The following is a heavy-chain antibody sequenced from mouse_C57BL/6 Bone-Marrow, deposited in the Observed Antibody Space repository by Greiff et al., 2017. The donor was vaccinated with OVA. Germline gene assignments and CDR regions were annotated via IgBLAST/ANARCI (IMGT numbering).Heavy chain of an antibody. Sequence: VKLVESGAELVRPGTSVKMSCKASGYTFTNYWIGWAKQRPGHGLEWIGDIYPGGGYTNYNEKFKGKATLTADKSSSTAYMQFSSLTSEDSAIYYCARDGSSFAWFAYWGQGTLVTVSA. D-gene: IGHD1-1*01. CDR1: GYTFTNYW. J-gene: IGHJ3*01. CDR3: ARDGSSFAWFAY. CDR2: IYPGGGYT. V-gene: IGHV1-63*01.